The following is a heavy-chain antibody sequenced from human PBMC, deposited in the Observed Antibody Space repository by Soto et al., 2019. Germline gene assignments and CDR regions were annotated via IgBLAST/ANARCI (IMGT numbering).Heavy chain of an antibody. V-gene: IGHV3-7*01. CDR2: INPDGSEK. CDR3: STSLDS. Sequence: GGSVRLSCAASGFTFSSFWMDWVRQAPGKGLEWVANINPDGSEKHYVDSVKGRFTISRDNAKNSLYLQMLSLTAEDSALYYCSTSLDSWGQGTLVTVSS. CDR1: GFTFSSFW. J-gene: IGHJ4*02.